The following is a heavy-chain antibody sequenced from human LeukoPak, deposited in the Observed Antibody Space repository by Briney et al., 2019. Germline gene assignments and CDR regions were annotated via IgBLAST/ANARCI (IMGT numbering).Heavy chain of an antibody. Sequence: SETLSLTCTVSGGSISSYYWSWIRQPPGEALQWIGYIFFTGNTNYNPSLRSRVTISIDTSKNQFSLQLSSVTAADTAVYYCARPGGVAAFDYWGQGTLVTVSS. V-gene: IGHV4-59*08. J-gene: IGHJ4*02. CDR1: GGSISSYY. CDR3: ARPGGVAAFDY. CDR2: IFFTGNT. D-gene: IGHD2-8*02.